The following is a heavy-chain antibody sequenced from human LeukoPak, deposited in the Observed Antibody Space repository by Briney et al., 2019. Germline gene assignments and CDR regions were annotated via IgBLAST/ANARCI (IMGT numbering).Heavy chain of an antibody. D-gene: IGHD3-3*01. Sequence: ASVKVSCKVSGYTLTELSMHWVRQAPGKGLEWMGGFDPEDGETIYAQKFQGRVTMTEDTSTDTAYMELSSLRSEDTAVYYCATAWQETYYDFWSGYNYWGQGTLVTVSS. CDR3: ATAWQETYYDFWSGYNY. CDR1: GYTLTELS. J-gene: IGHJ4*02. V-gene: IGHV1-24*01. CDR2: FDPEDGET.